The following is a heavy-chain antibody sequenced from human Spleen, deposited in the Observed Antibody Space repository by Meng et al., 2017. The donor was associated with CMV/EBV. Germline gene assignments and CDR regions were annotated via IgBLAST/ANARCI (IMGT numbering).Heavy chain of an antibody. CDR2: VNPDDGST. D-gene: IGHD2-21*02. CDR3: ARGTATLFDY. Sequence: ASVKVSCKASGYSFSGYYMHWARQAPGQGLEWMGVVNPDDGSTIYGQKFQGRVTMTRDTSTSTVYIDLSSLKSEDTAMYYCARGTATLFDYWGQGTLVTVSS. CDR1: GYSFSGYY. V-gene: IGHV1-46*01. J-gene: IGHJ4*02.